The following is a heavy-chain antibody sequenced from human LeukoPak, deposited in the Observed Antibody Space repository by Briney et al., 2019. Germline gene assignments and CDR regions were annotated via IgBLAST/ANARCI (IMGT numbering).Heavy chain of an antibody. CDR2: INLDGSSP. CDR3: ARDFPGTDDSFDV. CDR1: GFALSDYW. D-gene: IGHD1-1*01. Sequence: GGSLRLSCAVSGFALSDYWMHWVRQAPGKGPEWVSRINLDGSSPAYADSVKGRFTISRDSAKNTLYLQMNTLRAEDTAVYYCARDFPGTDDSFDVWGQGIMVTVSS. J-gene: IGHJ3*01. V-gene: IGHV3-74*01.